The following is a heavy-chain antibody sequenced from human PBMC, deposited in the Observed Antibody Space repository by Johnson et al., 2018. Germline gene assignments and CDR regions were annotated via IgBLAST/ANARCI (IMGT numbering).Heavy chain of an antibody. J-gene: IGHJ4*02. V-gene: IGHV3-23*01. CDR2: INNRGDRT. D-gene: IGHD4-11*01. CDR1: GFRFSSYA. CDR3: AKGPSTVIIDT. Sequence: VQLQESGGGRIQPGESLRLSCAASGFRFSSYAMHWVRQAPGKGLEWVSAINNRGDRTYYADSVKGRFTISRDDSKNTFHLQMSSLRVEDVAFYYCAKGPSTVIIDTWGRGTLVTVSP.